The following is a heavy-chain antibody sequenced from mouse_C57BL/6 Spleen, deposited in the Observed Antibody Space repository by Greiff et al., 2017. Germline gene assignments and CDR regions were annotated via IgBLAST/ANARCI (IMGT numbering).Heavy chain of an antibody. CDR2: ILPGSGST. D-gene: IGHD2-1*01. CDR1: GYTFTGSW. Sequence: VQLQQSGAELMKPGASVKLSCKATGYTFTGSWIEWVKQRPGHGLEWIGEILPGSGSTNYNEKFKGQATFTADPSSNTAYMLLSSLTTEDSAVYFCAVSFYGKFPWFAYWGTGTLVTVSA. V-gene: IGHV1-9*01. CDR3: AVSFYGKFPWFAY. J-gene: IGHJ3*01.